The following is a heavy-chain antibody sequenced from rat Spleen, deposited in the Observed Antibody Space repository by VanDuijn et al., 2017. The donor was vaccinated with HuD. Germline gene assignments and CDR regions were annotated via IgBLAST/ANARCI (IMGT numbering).Heavy chain of an antibody. CDR2: INSEGTT. D-gene: IGHD1-9*01. Sequence: EVQLQESGPGLVKPSQSLSLTCSVTGYSITNNYWGWIRKFPGNKLEWMGYINSEGTTNYNPSLKSRISITRDTSKNQFFLQVNSVTTEDTATYYCARHGYNSYFDYWGQGVMVTVSS. CDR3: ARHGYNSYFDY. V-gene: IGHV3-3*01. CDR1: GYSITNNY. J-gene: IGHJ2*01.